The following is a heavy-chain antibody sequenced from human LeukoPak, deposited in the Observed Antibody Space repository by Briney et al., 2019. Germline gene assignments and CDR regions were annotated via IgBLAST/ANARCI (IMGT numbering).Heavy chain of an antibody. J-gene: IGHJ5*02. Sequence: PSETLSLTCTVSGDSIRSYYWSWIRQPPGKGLEWIGYVFYTESTNYNPSLKSRVTFSVDMSKNQFSLRLRSVTAADSAVYYCARGRSNPSAWFDPWGQGTLVTVSS. CDR2: VFYTEST. V-gene: IGHV4-59*01. CDR1: GDSIRSYY. CDR3: ARGRSNPSAWFDP.